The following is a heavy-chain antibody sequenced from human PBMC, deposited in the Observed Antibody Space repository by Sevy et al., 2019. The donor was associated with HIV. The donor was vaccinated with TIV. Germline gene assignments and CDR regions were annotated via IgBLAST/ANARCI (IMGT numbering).Heavy chain of an antibody. Sequence: GGSLRLSCAASGFTFGSYWMTWVRQAPGKGLEWVVNIKEDGSGRFYVDSVRGRFTVSRDNAKKTLYLQMNNLRGEDTALYYCARLYSSSSGRGLDNWGQGAWSPSPQ. D-gene: IGHD6-6*01. J-gene: IGHJ4*02. CDR2: IKEDGSGR. V-gene: IGHV3-7*01. CDR1: GFTFGSYW. CDR3: ARLYSSSSGRGLDN.